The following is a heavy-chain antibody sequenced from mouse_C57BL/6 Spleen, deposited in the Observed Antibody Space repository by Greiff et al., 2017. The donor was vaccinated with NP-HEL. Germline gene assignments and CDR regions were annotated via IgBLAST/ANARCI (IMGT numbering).Heavy chain of an antibody. V-gene: IGHV1-54*01. CDR1: GYAFTNYL. CDR3: ARGDGYLFAY. J-gene: IGHJ3*01. CDR2: INPGSGGT. Sequence: QVQLKESGAELVRPGTSVKVSCKASGYAFTNYLIEWVKQRPGQGLEWIGVINPGSGGTSYNEKFKGKATLTADKSSSTAYMQLSSLTSEDSAVYFCARGDGYLFAYWGQGTLVTVSA. D-gene: IGHD2-3*01.